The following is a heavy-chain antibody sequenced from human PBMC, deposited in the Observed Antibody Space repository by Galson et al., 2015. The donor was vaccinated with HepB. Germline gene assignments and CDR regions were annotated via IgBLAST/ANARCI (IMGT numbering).Heavy chain of an antibody. V-gene: IGHV3-30-3*01. CDR1: GFTFSSYA. J-gene: IGHJ4*02. CDR3: ARGKAGDLLDY. D-gene: IGHD2-21*01. CDR2: ISYDGSNK. Sequence: SLRLSCAASGFTFSSYAMHWVRQAPGKGLEWVAVISYDGSNKYYADSVKGRFTISRDNSKNTLYLQTNSLRAEDTAVYYCARGKAGDLLDYWGQGTLVTVSS.